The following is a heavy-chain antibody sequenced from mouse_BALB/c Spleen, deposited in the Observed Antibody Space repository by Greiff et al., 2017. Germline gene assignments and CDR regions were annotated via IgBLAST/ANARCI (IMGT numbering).Heavy chain of an antibody. CDR3: ARNDYRYDDYAMDY. V-gene: IGHV5-17*02. Sequence: EVQLVESGGGLVQPGGSRKLSCAASGFTFSSFGMHWVRQAPEKGLEWVAYISSGSSTIYYADTVKGRFTISRDNPKNTLFLQMTSLRSEDTAMYYCARNDYRYDDYAMDYWGQGTSVTVSS. CDR2: ISSGSSTI. D-gene: IGHD2-14*01. CDR1: GFTFSSFG. J-gene: IGHJ4*01.